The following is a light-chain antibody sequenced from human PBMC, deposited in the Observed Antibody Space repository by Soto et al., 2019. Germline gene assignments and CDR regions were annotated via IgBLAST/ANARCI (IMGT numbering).Light chain of an antibody. CDR1: QSVRNNY. V-gene: IGKV3-20*01. J-gene: IGKJ4*01. CDR2: DVS. Sequence: VMTQSPGTLSSSPGERATLSCRASQSVRNNYLAWYQQKPGQPPRFLIYDVSTRAAGIPDRFSGSGSGTDFTLTISRLEPEDFAVYYCQQYGSTPLTFGGGTKVEIE. CDR3: QQYGSTPLT.